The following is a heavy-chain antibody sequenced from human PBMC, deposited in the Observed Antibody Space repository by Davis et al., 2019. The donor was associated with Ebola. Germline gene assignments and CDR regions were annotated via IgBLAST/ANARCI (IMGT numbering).Heavy chain of an antibody. J-gene: IGHJ5*02. Sequence: SGPTLVKPTQTLTLTCTFSGFSLSTSGVGVGWIRQPPGKALEWLALIYWDDDKRYRPSLKSRLTITKDTSKNQVVLTMTNMDPVDTATYYCAHRYYDILTGYLDWFDPWGQGTLVTVSS. CDR1: GFSLSTSGVG. D-gene: IGHD3-9*01. CDR3: AHRYYDILTGYLDWFDP. CDR2: IYWDDDK. V-gene: IGHV2-5*02.